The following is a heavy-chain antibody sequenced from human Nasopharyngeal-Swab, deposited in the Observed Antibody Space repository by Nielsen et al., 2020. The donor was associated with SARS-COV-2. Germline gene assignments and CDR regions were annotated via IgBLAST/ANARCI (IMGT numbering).Heavy chain of an antibody. J-gene: IGHJ2*01. Sequence: SVKVSCKASGFTFTSSAVQWVRQARGQRLEWIGWIVVGSGYTNYAQKFQERVTITRDMSTSTAYMEVSSLRSEDTTVYFCAADLQTTMAHWYFDLWGRGTLVTVSS. CDR2: IVVGSGYT. V-gene: IGHV1-58*01. CDR3: AADLQTTMAHWYFDL. D-gene: IGHD1/OR15-1a*01. CDR1: GFTFTSSA.